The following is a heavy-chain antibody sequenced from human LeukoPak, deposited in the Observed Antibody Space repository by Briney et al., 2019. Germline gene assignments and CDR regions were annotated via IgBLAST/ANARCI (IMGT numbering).Heavy chain of an antibody. CDR1: GFTFSSYG. J-gene: IGHJ4*02. V-gene: IGHV3-33*06. CDR3: AKDSGYSSSCLDY. D-gene: IGHD6-13*01. Sequence: GGSLRLSCAASGFTFSSYGMHWVRQAPGKGLEWVAVIWYDGSNKYYADSVKGRFTISRDNSKNALYLQMNSLRAEDTAVYYCAKDSGYSSSCLDYWGQGTLVTVSS. CDR2: IWYDGSNK.